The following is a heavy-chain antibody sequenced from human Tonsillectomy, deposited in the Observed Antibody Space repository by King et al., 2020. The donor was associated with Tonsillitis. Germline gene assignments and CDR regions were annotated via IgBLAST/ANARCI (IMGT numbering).Heavy chain of an antibody. CDR1: GFTFSSYV. V-gene: IGHV3-23*04. Sequence: VQLVVSGGGLGQPGGSLRLSCAASGFTFSSYVLTWVRQAPGRGLEWVSGITSSGGSTNYADSVQGRLTISRDNSKNTLYLQMNSLRAEDTAVFYCAKDIQSYGGACVYLDYWGQGTQVTVSS. CDR3: AKDIQSYGGACVYLDY. D-gene: IGHD4-23*01. CDR2: ITSSGGST. J-gene: IGHJ4*02.